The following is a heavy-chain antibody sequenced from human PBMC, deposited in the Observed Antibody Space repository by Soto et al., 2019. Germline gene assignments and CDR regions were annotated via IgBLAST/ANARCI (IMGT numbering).Heavy chain of an antibody. CDR3: ARRSSSWYYFDY. D-gene: IGHD6-13*01. CDR1: GGTFSSYA. CDR2: IIPIFGTA. J-gene: IGHJ4*02. Sequence: SVKVSCKASGGTFSSYAISWVRQAPGQGLEWMGGIIPIFGTANYAQKFQGRVTITADESTSTAYMELSSLRSEDTAVYYCARRSSSWYYFDYWGQGTLVTVSS. V-gene: IGHV1-69*13.